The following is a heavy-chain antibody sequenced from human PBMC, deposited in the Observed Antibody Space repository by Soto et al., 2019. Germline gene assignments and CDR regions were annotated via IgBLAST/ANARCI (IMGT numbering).Heavy chain of an antibody. J-gene: IGHJ4*02. V-gene: IGHV4-34*01. CDR3: ARGRTWSGYSYRFDY. D-gene: IGHD5-18*01. Sequence: SETLSLTCAVYGGSFSGYYWSWIRQPPGKGLEWIGEINHSGSTNYNPSLKSRVTISVDTSKNQFSLKLSSVTAADTAVYYCARGRTWSGYSYRFDYWGQGTLVTVSS. CDR2: INHSGST. CDR1: GGSFSGYY.